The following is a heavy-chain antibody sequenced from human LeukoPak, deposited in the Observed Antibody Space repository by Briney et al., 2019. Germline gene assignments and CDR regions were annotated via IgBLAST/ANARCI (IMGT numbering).Heavy chain of an antibody. CDR2: IYYSGST. V-gene: IGHV4-39*01. D-gene: IGHD6-13*01. CDR1: GGSISSSSYY. CDR3: ASGYSSSWYV. J-gene: IGHJ4*02. Sequence: PSETLSLTCTVSGGSISSSSYYWGWIRQPPGKGLEWIGSIYYSGSTYYNPSLKSRVTISVDTSKNQFSLKLSSVTAADTAVYYCASGYSSSWYVWGQGTLVTVSS.